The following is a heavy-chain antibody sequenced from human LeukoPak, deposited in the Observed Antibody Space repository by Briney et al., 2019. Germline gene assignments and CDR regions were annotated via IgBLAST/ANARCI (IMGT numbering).Heavy chain of an antibody. Sequence: SHTLSLTCTLSGGSISSGGYYWSWLRQHPGKGLEWIGYIYYSGSTYYNPSLKSRVTISVDTSKNQFSLKLSSVTAADTAVYYCAREHSAAFDIWGQGTMVTVSS. CDR3: AREHSAAFDI. V-gene: IGHV4-31*03. CDR2: IYYSGST. J-gene: IGHJ3*02. CDR1: GGSISSGGYY.